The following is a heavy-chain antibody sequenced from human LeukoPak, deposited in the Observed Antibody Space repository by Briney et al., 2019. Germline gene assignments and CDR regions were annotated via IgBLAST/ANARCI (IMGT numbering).Heavy chain of an antibody. J-gene: IGHJ5*02. CDR2: IYYTGST. Sequence: SETLSLTCTVSGGSISSSDYYWSWIRQPPGRGLEWVGNIYYTGSTTYNPSLKSRFTFSVDTVNNHFSLDLSSVTAADTAVYYCARENYCTNGVCWAFDPWGQGTLVTVSS. CDR1: GGSISSSDYY. CDR3: ARENYCTNGVCWAFDP. D-gene: IGHD2-8*01. V-gene: IGHV4-39*07.